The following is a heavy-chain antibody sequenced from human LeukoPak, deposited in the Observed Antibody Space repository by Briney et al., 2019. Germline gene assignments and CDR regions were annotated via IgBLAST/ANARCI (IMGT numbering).Heavy chain of an antibody. D-gene: IGHD3-22*01. V-gene: IGHV3-30*04. CDR1: GFTFSSYA. CDR2: ISYDGSNK. J-gene: IGHJ3*02. Sequence: GGSLRLSCAASGFTFSSYAMHWVRQAPGKGLEWVAVISYDGSNKYYADSVKGRFTISRDNSKNTLYLQMNSLRAEDTAAYYCARSTYYYDSSGYSPDAFDIWGQGTMVTVSS. CDR3: ARSTYYYDSSGYSPDAFDI.